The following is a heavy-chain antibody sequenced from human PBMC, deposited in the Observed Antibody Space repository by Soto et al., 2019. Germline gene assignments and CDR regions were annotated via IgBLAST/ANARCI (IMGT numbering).Heavy chain of an antibody. V-gene: IGHV3-23*01. CDR2: VSGGSGVT. D-gene: IGHD1-1*01. Sequence: EVQLLESGGGLVEPGGSLRLSCAVSGFSFSTYGVTWVRQAPGKGLEWVSGVSGGSGVTHYADSVKGRFTITGDNSKNTVYLHMNSLRVEDTAVYYCAKWNGYGDYWGQGTLVTVSS. CDR3: AKWNGYGDY. J-gene: IGHJ4*02. CDR1: GFSFSTYG.